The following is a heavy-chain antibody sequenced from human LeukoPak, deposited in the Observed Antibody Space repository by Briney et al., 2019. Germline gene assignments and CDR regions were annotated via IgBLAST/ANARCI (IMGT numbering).Heavy chain of an antibody. CDR3: ARGGITMIRDNWFDP. J-gene: IGHJ5*02. V-gene: IGHV4-30-4*01. Sequence: SETLSLTCTVSGGSISSGDYYWSWIRQPPGKGLEWIGYIYYSGSTYYNPSLKSRVTISVDTSKNQFSLKLSSVTAADTAVYYCARGGITMIRDNWFDPWGQGTLVSVSS. CDR1: GGSISSGDYY. D-gene: IGHD3-10*01. CDR2: IYYSGST.